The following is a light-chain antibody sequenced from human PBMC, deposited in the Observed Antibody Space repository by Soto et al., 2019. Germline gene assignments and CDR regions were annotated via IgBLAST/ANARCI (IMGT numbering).Light chain of an antibody. V-gene: IGLV1-44*01. J-gene: IGLJ2*01. CDR3: AAWDDSLNGVI. Sequence: QSVLTQPPSASGTPGQRVTISCSGRSSNIGGNSVTWYQQLPGTAPKLLIYSNNQRPSGVPERFSGSKSGSSASLAIGGLQSEDEADYYCAAWDDSLNGVIFGGGTKLTVL. CDR1: SSNIGGNS. CDR2: SNN.